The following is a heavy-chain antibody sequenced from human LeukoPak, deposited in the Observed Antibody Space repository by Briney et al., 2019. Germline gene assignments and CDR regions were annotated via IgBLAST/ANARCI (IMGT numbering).Heavy chain of an antibody. Sequence: PGRSLRLSCAASGFTFTGYAMLWVRQAPGKGLEWVAVISYDGSNKYYADSVKGRFTISRDNSKNTLYLQMNSLRAEDTAVYYCAKDLGLIYSSSWYEYYFDYWGQGTLVTVSS. CDR2: ISYDGSNK. D-gene: IGHD6-13*01. CDR1: GFTFTGYA. CDR3: AKDLGLIYSSSWYEYYFDY. J-gene: IGHJ4*02. V-gene: IGHV3-30*04.